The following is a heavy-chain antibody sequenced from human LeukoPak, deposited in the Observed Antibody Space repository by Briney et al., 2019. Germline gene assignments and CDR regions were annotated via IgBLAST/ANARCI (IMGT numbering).Heavy chain of an antibody. CDR3: ARETEDNSIFGVVFGPLDY. J-gene: IGHJ4*02. V-gene: IGHV1-69*04. CDR1: GGTFGTYT. D-gene: IGHD3-3*01. Sequence: ASVKVSCKASGGTFGTYTISWVRQAPGQGLEWMGRILPIIHIPDYAQKFQDRVTITADTSTNTAYMELGSLRSEDTAVYYCARETEDNSIFGVVFGPLDYWGQGTLVTVSS. CDR2: ILPIIHIP.